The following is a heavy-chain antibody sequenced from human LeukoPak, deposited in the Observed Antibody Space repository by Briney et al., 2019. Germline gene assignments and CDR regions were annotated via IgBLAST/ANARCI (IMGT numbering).Heavy chain of an antibody. J-gene: IGHJ4*02. CDR2: INHSGST. CDR3: ARRDYDSSGYYYAFDY. D-gene: IGHD3-22*01. Sequence: PSETLSLTCAVYGGSFSGYYWSWIRQPPGKGLEWIGEINHSGSTNYNPSLKSRVTISVDTSKNQFSLKLSSVTAADTAVYYCARRDYDSSGYYYAFDYWGQGTLVTVSS. V-gene: IGHV4-34*01. CDR1: GGSFSGYY.